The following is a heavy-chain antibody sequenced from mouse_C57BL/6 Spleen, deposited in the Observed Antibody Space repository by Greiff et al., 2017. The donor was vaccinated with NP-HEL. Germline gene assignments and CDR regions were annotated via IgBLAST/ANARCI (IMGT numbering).Heavy chain of an antibody. V-gene: IGHV2-4*01. J-gene: IGHJ2*01. CDR3: AKNGRLRPFDY. Sequence: VQLVESGPGLVQPSQSLSITCTVSGFSLTSYGVHWVRQPPGKGLEWLGVIWSGGSTDYNAAFISRLSISKDNSKSQVFFKMNSLQADDTAIYYCAKNGRLRPFDYWGQGTTLTVSS. D-gene: IGHD2-4*01. CDR1: GFSLTSYG. CDR2: IWSGGST.